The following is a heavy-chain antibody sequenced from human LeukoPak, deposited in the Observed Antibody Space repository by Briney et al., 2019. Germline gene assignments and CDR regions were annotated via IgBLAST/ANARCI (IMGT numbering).Heavy chain of an antibody. V-gene: IGHV3-21*01. CDR1: GFTFSSYA. Sequence: GGSLRLSCAASGFTFSSYAMSWVRQAPGKGLEWVSSISSSSSYIYYADSVKGRFTISRDNAKNSLYLQMNSLRAEDTAVYYCARDGGSSSWYHDAFDIWGQGTMVTVSS. D-gene: IGHD6-13*01. CDR2: ISSSSSYI. CDR3: ARDGGSSSWYHDAFDI. J-gene: IGHJ3*02.